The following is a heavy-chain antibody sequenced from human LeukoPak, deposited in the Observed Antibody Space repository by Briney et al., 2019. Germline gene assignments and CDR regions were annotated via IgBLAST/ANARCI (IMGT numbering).Heavy chain of an antibody. CDR1: GYSITSFF. CDR3: ARGELLFDH. CDR2: INPSDGTS. Sequence: ASVKVSCKASGYSITSFFIHWVRQAPGQGLEWMGIINPSDGTSTYARKFQDKLTMTSDTSTSTAYMELSSLKSEDTAVYYCARGELLFDHWGQGALVTVSS. J-gene: IGHJ5*02. V-gene: IGHV1-46*01. D-gene: IGHD1-7*01.